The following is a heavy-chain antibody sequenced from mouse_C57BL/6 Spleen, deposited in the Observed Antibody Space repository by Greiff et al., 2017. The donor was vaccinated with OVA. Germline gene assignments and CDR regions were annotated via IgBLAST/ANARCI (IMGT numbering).Heavy chain of an antibody. V-gene: IGHV1-55*01. J-gene: IGHJ1*03. CDR1: GYTFTSYW. CDR2: IYPGSGST. Sequence: QVQLQQPGAELVKPGASVKMSCKASGYTFTSYWITWVKQRPGQGLEWIGDIYPGSGSTNYNEKFKSKATLTVDTSSSTAYMQLSSLTSEDSAVYYCAREGYGSSYRRYFDVWGTGTTVTVSS. CDR3: AREGYGSSYRRYFDV. D-gene: IGHD1-1*01.